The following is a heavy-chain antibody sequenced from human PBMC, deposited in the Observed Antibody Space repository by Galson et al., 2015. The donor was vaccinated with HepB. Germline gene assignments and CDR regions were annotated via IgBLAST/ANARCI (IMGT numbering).Heavy chain of an antibody. D-gene: IGHD7-27*01. CDR2: IRPDGSSQ. V-gene: IGHV3-7*01. CDR1: AFSFDSAW. J-gene: IGHJ4*02. CDR3: ARDYNWGWDY. Sequence: SLRLSCAASAFSFDSAWMSWVRQAPGEGLVWLANIRPDGSSQYYVDSVRGRFTVSRDNAKKSLHLHMTSLRVEDTATYYCARDYNWGWDYWGQGTLVTVSS.